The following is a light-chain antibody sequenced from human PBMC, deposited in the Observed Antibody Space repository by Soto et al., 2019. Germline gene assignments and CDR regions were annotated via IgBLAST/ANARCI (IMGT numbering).Light chain of an antibody. CDR1: SSDVGGYNY. CDR3: SSSTSRTTFV. V-gene: IGLV2-14*01. Sequence: QSVLTQPASVSGSPGQSITISCTGTSSDVGGYNYVSWYQQHPGKAPKLMIYEVSNRPSGVSNRFSGSKSGNTASLTISGLQAEDEADYYCSSSTSRTTFVFGTGTKLTVL. J-gene: IGLJ1*01. CDR2: EVS.